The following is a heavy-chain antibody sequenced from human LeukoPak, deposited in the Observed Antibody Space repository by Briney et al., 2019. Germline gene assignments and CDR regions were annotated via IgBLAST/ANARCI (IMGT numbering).Heavy chain of an antibody. J-gene: IGHJ4*02. V-gene: IGHV3-53*01. Sequence: GGSLRLSCAASGFTVSSNYMSWVRQAPGKGLEWVSVIYSGGSTYYADSVKGRFTISRDNSKNTLYLQMNSLRAEDTAVYYCAREVVYSSSSSFDYWGQGTLVTVSS. D-gene: IGHD6-6*01. CDR2: IYSGGST. CDR3: AREVVYSSSSSFDY. CDR1: GFTVSSNY.